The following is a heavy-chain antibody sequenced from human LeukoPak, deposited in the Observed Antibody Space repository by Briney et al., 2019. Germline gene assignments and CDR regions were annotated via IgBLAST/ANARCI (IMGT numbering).Heavy chain of an antibody. CDR2: IYYSGNT. V-gene: IGHV4-39*01. CDR1: GGSISSSSYY. J-gene: IGHJ4*02. CDR3: ARTSRDGYNSPYFDY. Sequence: SETLSLTCSVSGGSISSSSYYWGWIRQPPGKGLEWIGSIYYSGNTYYNPSLKSRVTISVDTSKNQFSLKLGSMTAADTAVYYCARTSRDGYNSPYFDYWGQGTLVTVSS. D-gene: IGHD5-24*01.